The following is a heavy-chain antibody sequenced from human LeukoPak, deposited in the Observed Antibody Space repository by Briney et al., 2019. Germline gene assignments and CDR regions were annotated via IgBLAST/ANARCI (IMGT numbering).Heavy chain of an antibody. CDR2: IYTSGST. CDR1: GGSISSYY. CDR3: ARESGVVEMATIRRSKNWFDP. D-gene: IGHD5-24*01. Sequence: PSETLSLTCTVSGGSISSYYWSWIRQPAGKGLEWIGRIYTSGSTNYNPSLKSRVTMSVDTSKNQFSLKLSSVTAADTAVYYCARESGVVEMATIRRSKNWFDPWGQGTLVTVSS. J-gene: IGHJ5*02. V-gene: IGHV4-4*07.